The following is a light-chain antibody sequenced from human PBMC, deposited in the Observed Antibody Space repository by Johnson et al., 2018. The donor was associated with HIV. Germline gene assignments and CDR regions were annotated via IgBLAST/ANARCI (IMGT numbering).Light chain of an antibody. Sequence: QSVLTQPPSVSAAPGQKVTISCSGTSSNIGNNYVSWYQQLPGTAPKLLIYDSYSRPSGIPDRFSGSKSGTSATLGITGLQTGDEADYYCGTLDSRLSAYVFGTGTKVTAL. CDR2: DSY. J-gene: IGLJ1*01. CDR1: SSNIGNNY. V-gene: IGLV1-51*01. CDR3: GTLDSRLSAYV.